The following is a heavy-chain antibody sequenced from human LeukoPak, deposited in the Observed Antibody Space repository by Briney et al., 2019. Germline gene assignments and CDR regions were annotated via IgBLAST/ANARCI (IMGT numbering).Heavy chain of an antibody. D-gene: IGHD5-24*01. V-gene: IGHV3-30-3*01. CDR3: AIEMATIFGY. J-gene: IGHJ4*02. CDR1: GFTFSSYW. Sequence: GGSLRLSCAASGFTFSSYWMSWVRQAPGKGLEWVAVISYDGSNKYYADSVKGRFTISRDNSKNTLYLQMNSLRAEDTAVYYCAIEMATIFGYWGQGTLVTVSS. CDR2: ISYDGSNK.